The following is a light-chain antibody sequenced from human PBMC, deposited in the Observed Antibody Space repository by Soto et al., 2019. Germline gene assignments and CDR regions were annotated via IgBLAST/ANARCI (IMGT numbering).Light chain of an antibody. CDR2: DAS. CDR1: QSVSSYY. Sequence: EIVLTQSPGTLSLSPGDRATLSCRASQSVSSYYLAWYQQKPGQPPSLLISDASSRYTGIADRFSGSESGPDFTLTISGLEPEDFAVYYCQHYGRSPPSWTFGQGTKVAIK. J-gene: IGKJ1*01. CDR3: QHYGRSPPSWT. V-gene: IGKV3-20*01.